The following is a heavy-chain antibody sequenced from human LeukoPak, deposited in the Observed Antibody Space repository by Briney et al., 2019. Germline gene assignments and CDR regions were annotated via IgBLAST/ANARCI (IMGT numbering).Heavy chain of an antibody. CDR2: ISGSGGNT. V-gene: IGHV3-23*01. CDR3: AKGRNEDGDAALNY. Sequence: GGSLRLSCAASGFTFSSYAMSWVRQAPGRGLEWVSSISGSGGNTFYADSVKGRFTISRDNSKNTLYLQTNRLRAEATAAYHCAKGRNEDGDAALNYWGQGTLVTVSS. CDR1: GFTFSSYA. D-gene: IGHD4-17*01. J-gene: IGHJ4*02.